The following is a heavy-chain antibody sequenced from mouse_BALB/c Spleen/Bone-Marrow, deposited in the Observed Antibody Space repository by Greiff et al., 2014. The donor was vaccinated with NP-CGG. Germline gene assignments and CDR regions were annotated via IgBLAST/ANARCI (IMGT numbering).Heavy chain of an antibody. Sequence: EVKLMESGAELVKPGASVKLSCTASGFNIKDTYMHWVKQRPEQGLEWIGRIDPANGNTKYDPKFQGKATITADTSSNTSYLQLSSLTSEDTAVYYCARYYNGSSHFDYWGQGTTLTVSS. V-gene: IGHV14-3*02. CDR1: GFNIKDTY. CDR2: IDPANGNT. J-gene: IGHJ2*01. CDR3: ARYYNGSSHFDY. D-gene: IGHD1-1*01.